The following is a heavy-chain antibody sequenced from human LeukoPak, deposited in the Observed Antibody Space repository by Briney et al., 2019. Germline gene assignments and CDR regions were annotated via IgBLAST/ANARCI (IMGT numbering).Heavy chain of an antibody. Sequence: GGSLRLSCAASGFTFSSYGMHWVRQAPGKGLEWVAVIWYDGSNKYYADSVKGRFTISRDNSKNTLYLQMNSLRAEDTAVYYCARDPGDYYDSSGYYDYWGQGTLVTVSS. CDR1: GFTFSSYG. D-gene: IGHD3-22*01. J-gene: IGHJ4*02. V-gene: IGHV3-33*01. CDR2: IWYDGSNK. CDR3: ARDPGDYYDSSGYYDY.